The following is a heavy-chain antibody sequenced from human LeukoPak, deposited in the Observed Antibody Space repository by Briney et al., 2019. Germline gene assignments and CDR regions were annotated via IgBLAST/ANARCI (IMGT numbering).Heavy chain of an antibody. CDR3: ARGHFDYYDSSGYFFDY. CDR2: IKQDGSEK. Sequence: SGGSLRLSCAASGFTFSDYYMSWIRQAPGKGLEWVANIKQDGSEKYYVDSVKGRFTISRDNAKNSLYLQMNSLRAEDTAVYYCARGHFDYYDSSGYFFDYWGQGTLVTVSS. J-gene: IGHJ4*02. D-gene: IGHD3-22*01. V-gene: IGHV3-7*01. CDR1: GFTFSDYY.